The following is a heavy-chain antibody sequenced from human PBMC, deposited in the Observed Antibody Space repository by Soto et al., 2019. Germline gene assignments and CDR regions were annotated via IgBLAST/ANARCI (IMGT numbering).Heavy chain of an antibody. CDR2: ISYDGSNK. D-gene: IGHD6-19*01. Sequence: PGGSLRLSCAASGFTFSSFSLHWVRQAPGKGLEWLALISYDGSNKYNADSVKGRFAISRDNSKNTLYLQVNSLRPEDTAVYYCARTTAVAGTPEFDYWGQGTLVTASS. J-gene: IGHJ4*02. CDR1: GFTFSSFS. CDR3: ARTTAVAGTPEFDY. V-gene: IGHV3-30*09.